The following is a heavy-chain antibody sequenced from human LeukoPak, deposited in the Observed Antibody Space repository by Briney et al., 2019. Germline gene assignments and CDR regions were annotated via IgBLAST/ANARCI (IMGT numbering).Heavy chain of an antibody. Sequence: GGSLRLSCAASGFTFDAYAMSWVRQAPGKGLEWVSSIRRAGDYTGDTTYYADSVQGRFTISRDDSKNTLYLQMNSLRAEDTAIYYCAKNQEHGFFFDYWGQGTLVTVSS. V-gene: IGHV3-23*01. D-gene: IGHD2-21*01. J-gene: IGHJ4*02. CDR2: IRRAGDYTGDTT. CDR1: GFTFDAYA. CDR3: AKNQEHGFFFDY.